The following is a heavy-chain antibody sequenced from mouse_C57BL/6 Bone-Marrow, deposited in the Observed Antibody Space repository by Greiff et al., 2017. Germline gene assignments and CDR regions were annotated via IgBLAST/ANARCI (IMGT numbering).Heavy chain of an antibody. CDR2: ISSGGSYT. J-gene: IGHJ4*01. V-gene: IGHV5-6*01. Sequence: EVKVVESGGDLVKPGGSLKLSCAASGFTFSSYGMSWVRQTPDKRLEWVATISSGGSYTYYPDSVKGRFTISRDNAKNTLYLQMSRLKSEDTAMDYWARQRGYCGGSPHYYAMDYWGQGTSVTVAS. D-gene: IGHD1-1*01. CDR1: GFTFSSYG. CDR3: ARQRGYCGGSPHYYAMDY.